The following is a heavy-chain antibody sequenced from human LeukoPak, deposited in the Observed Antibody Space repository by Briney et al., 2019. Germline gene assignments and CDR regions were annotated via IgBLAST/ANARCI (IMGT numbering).Heavy chain of an antibody. CDR2: ISWNSGSI. J-gene: IGHJ3*02. D-gene: IGHD3-3*01. Sequence: PGRSLRLSCAASRFTFNNYAMHWVRQAPGKGLEWVSGISWNSGSIDYADSVKGRFTISRDNAKNPLYLQMNSLRAEDTAVYYCARLGHSIFGVVTWAFDIWGQGTMVTVSS. V-gene: IGHV3-9*01. CDR1: RFTFNNYA. CDR3: ARLGHSIFGVVTWAFDI.